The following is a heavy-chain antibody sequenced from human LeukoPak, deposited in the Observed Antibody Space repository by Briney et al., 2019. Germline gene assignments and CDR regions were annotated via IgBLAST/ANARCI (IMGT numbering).Heavy chain of an antibody. CDR2: IYYSGST. CDR1: GGSISSYY. V-gene: IGHV4-59*01. Sequence: PSETLSLTCTVSGGSISSYYWSWIRQPPGKGLEWIGYIYYSGSTNYNPSLKSRATISVDTSKNQFSLKLSSVTAADTAVYYCAREARYGPYFDYWGQGTLVTVSS. CDR3: AREARYGPYFDY. D-gene: IGHD5-18*01. J-gene: IGHJ4*02.